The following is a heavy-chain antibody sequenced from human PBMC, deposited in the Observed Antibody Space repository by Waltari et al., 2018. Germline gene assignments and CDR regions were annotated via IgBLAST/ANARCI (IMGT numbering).Heavy chain of an antibody. D-gene: IGHD6-13*01. CDR1: GFTFGAYA. J-gene: IGHJ4*02. Sequence: EVQLVESGGGLVQPGGSLRLSCVASGFTFGAYAMSWVRQAPGKGLEWVGFIRSKAYGGTTEYAASVKGRFTISRDDSKSIAYLQMNSLKTEDTAVYYCTRGIAAAPTDYWGQGTLVTVSS. CDR3: TRGIAAAPTDY. CDR2: IRSKAYGGTT. V-gene: IGHV3-49*04.